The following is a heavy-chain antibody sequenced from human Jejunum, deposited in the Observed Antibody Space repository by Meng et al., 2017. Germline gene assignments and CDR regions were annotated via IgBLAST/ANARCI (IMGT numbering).Heavy chain of an antibody. CDR2: MSNSGTSI. CDR3: ARDRGGYYGSGSYGVFDI. V-gene: IGHV3-48*03. D-gene: IGHD3-10*01. J-gene: IGHJ3*02. Sequence: GGSLRLSCAASGFTFSSSDMNWVRQAPGKGLESVSYMSNSGTSIYYADSVKGRFTISRDNAKNSLHLQMNSLRGEDTAVYYCARDRGGYYGSGSYGVFDIWGRGTMVTVSS. CDR1: GFTFSSSD.